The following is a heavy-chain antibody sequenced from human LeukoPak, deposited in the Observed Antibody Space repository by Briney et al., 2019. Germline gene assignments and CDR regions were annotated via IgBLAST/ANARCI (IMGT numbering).Heavy chain of an antibody. V-gene: IGHV3-30*02. D-gene: IGHD6-19*01. J-gene: IGHJ2*01. CDR2: VQYDGNKK. CDR3: AKSGIAVARGWYFDL. Sequence: GGSLRLSCAASGFTFSRYGMHWVRQAPGKGLEWVAFVQYDGNKKYYADSVKGRFTISRDNSKNTLYLQMNSLRAEDTAVYYCAKSGIAVARGWYFDLWGRGTLVTVSS. CDR1: GFTFSRYG.